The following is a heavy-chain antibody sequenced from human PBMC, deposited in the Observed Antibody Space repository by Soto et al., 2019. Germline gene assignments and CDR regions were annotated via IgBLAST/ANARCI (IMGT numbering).Heavy chain of an antibody. V-gene: IGHV1-46*01. CDR1: GYTFINYY. CDR2: INPSGGRT. CDR3: ARXKASTSLLTHYYYAMDV. Sequence: GASVTVSCKSSGYTFINYYLHWVRQAPGQGLEWMGMINPSGGRTTYPQKFQGRVTMTRDTSTSTVYVELSSLRSDDTAVFYCARXKASTSLLTHYYYAMDVWGQGTTVTVSS. J-gene: IGHJ6*02.